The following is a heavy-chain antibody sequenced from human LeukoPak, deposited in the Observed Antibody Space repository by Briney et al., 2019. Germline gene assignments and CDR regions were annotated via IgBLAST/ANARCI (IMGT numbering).Heavy chain of an antibody. D-gene: IGHD2-2*01. V-gene: IGHV4-34*01. Sequence: SETLSLTCAVYGGSFSGYYWSWIRQPPGKGLEWIGEINHSGSTNYNPSLMSRVTISVATSKNQFSLKLSSVTAADTAVYYCARVDIVVVPAARGYYYYMDVWGKGTTVTVSS. J-gene: IGHJ6*03. CDR1: GGSFSGYY. CDR2: INHSGST. CDR3: ARVDIVVVPAARGYYYYMDV.